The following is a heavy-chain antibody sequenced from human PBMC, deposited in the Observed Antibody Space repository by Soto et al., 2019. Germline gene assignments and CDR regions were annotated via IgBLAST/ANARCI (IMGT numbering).Heavy chain of an antibody. CDR3: AADIRSYRDGYNPLLDYYYGMDV. CDR2: IVVGSGNT. V-gene: IGHV1-58*01. Sequence: TSVKVTCKASGYRLTFTSSAVQWVRQARGQRLEWIGWIVVGSGNTNYAQKFQERVTITRDMSTSTAYMELSSLRSEDTAVYYCAADIRSYRDGYNPLLDYYYGMDVWGQGTTVTVSS. D-gene: IGHD5-12*01. J-gene: IGHJ6*02. CDR1: GYRLTFTSSA.